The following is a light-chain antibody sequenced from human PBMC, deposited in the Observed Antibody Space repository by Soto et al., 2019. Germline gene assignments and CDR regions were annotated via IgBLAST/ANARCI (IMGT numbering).Light chain of an antibody. CDR2: AAS. CDR1: QSISSY. CDR3: QQSYSTPLFT. Sequence: DIQMTQSPSSLSASVGDRVTITCRASQSISSYLNWYQQKPGKAPKLLIYAASSLRSAVPSRFSGSGSGTDFTLTISSLQPEDFATYYCQQSYSTPLFTFGPGTKVDIK. V-gene: IGKV1-39*01. J-gene: IGKJ3*01.